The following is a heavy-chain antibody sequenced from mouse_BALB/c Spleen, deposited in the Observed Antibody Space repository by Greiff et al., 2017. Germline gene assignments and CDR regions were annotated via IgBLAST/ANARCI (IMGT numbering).Heavy chain of an antibody. J-gene: IGHJ4*01. CDR1: GFTFSSYW. Sequence: VQLKESGGGLVQPGGSMKLSCVASGFTFSSYWMSWVRQSPEKGLEWVAEIRLKSDNYATHYAESVKGKFTISRDDSKSRLYLQMNSLRAEDTGIYYCTGDYYGSRGAMDYWGQGTSVTVSS. CDR3: TGDYYGSRGAMDY. CDR2: IRLKSDNYAT. D-gene: IGHD1-1*01. V-gene: IGHV6-6*02.